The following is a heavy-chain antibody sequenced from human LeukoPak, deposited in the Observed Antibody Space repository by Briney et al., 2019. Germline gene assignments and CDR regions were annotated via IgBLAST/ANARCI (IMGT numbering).Heavy chain of an antibody. D-gene: IGHD4-17*01. Sequence: GGSLRLSCAASGFIFRNYGMNWVRQAPGKGLEWVSGISPRGGGTYYADSVKGRFTISRDDSKSTLSLQMNSLRADDTAAYYCAKLLNDYGDYYFDSWGQGTLVTVSS. CDR1: GFIFRNYG. J-gene: IGHJ4*02. CDR2: ISPRGGGT. V-gene: IGHV3-23*01. CDR3: AKLLNDYGDYYFDS.